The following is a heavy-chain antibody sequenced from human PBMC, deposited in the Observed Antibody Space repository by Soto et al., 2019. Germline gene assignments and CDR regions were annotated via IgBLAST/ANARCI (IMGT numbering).Heavy chain of an antibody. Sequence: QVQLVESGGGVVQPGRSPRLSCAASGFTFSSYAMHWVRQAPGKGLEWVAGILYDGSTKYYADTVKGRFTISRDNSNNTLQQQINNLRAEDTAVYYCWGGGGISASRSYDYWGQGTLVTVSS. D-gene: IGHD1-20*01. V-gene: IGHV3-30-3*01. CDR1: GFTFSSYA. J-gene: IGHJ4*02. CDR3: WGGGGISASRSYDY. CDR2: ILYDGSTK.